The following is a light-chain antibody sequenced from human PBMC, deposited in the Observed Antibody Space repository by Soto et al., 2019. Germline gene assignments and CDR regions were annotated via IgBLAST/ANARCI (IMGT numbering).Light chain of an antibody. CDR1: QTIVTS. V-gene: IGKV1-39*01. Sequence: DIQVTQSPPSLSAAVGDRVTISCRASQTIVTSLNWYQHKPGKAPKLLVYSASTLQSGVPSRFRGSGSGTDFTLTIRSLQPDDFATYYCQQSYSTPITCGQGTRLEIK. CDR3: QQSYSTPIT. J-gene: IGKJ5*01. CDR2: SAS.